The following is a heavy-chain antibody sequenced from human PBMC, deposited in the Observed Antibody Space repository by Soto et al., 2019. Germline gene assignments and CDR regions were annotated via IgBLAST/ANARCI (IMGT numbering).Heavy chain of an antibody. D-gene: IGHD6-13*01. CDR1: GFTFDVYA. Sequence: EVQLVEYGGGWVQPGRSLRLSCAASGFTFDVYAMHWVRQAPGKGLEWVSGINYNSGSVGYADSVKGRFTIPRDNAKNSLHLQMNSLRAEDTAVYYCAKDISLRGWVYLVVEYWGQGTLVTVSP. J-gene: IGHJ4*02. V-gene: IGHV3-9*01. CDR3: AKDISLRGWVYLVVEY. CDR2: INYNSGSV.